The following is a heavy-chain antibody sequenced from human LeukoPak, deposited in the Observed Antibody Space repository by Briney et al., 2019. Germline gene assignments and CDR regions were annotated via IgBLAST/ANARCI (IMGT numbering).Heavy chain of an antibody. Sequence: GESLKISCKGSGYSFTNWWIAWVRQMPGKGLEWMGIIHPYDSDTRYSPSFQGQVTISADKSISTAYLQWNSLKASDTAMYYCARGLAETGLGAFDIWGQGTMVTVSS. CDR2: IHPYDSDT. V-gene: IGHV5-51*01. CDR1: GYSFTNWW. D-gene: IGHD2-21*02. CDR3: ARGLAETGLGAFDI. J-gene: IGHJ3*02.